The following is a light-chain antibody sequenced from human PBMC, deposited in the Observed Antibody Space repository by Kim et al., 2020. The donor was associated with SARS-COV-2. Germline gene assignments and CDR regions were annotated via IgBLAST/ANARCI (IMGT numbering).Light chain of an antibody. V-gene: IGLV3-19*01. Sequence: SSELTQDPAVSVALVQTVRITCQVDSLRSYYASWYQQKPGQAPVLVIYGKNNRPSGIPDRFSGSSSGNTASLTITGAQSEDEADYYCNSRDRSGNSVVFG. CDR3: NSRDRSGNSVV. CDR1: SLRSYY. J-gene: IGLJ2*01. CDR2: GKN.